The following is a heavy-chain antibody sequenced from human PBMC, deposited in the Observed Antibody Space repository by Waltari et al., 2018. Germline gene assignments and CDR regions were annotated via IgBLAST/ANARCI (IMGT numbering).Heavy chain of an antibody. Sequence: QLQLQESGPRLVRPSETLSLICRVSGVSITSNKNYLACIRQSPGKGLEWIGTVSYIGTTYISPSLKSRVSVSRDTSKNQVSLILGSVTAADMAVYYCATYIGASVGTAAFDVWGQXTXVTVSS. J-gene: IGHJ3*01. D-gene: IGHD5-12*01. CDR3: ATYIGASVGTAAFDV. CDR1: GVSITSNKNY. V-gene: IGHV4-39*01. CDR2: VSYIGTT.